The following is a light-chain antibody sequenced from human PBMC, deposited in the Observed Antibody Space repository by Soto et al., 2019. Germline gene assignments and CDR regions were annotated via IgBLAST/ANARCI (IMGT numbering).Light chain of an antibody. V-gene: IGLV2-8*01. CDR2: EVS. CDR1: SSDVGGYNY. CDR3: SSYAGSNNLV. Sequence: QSALTQPPSASGSPGQSVTISCTGTSSDVGGYNYVSWYQQHPGKAPKLMIYEVSKRPSGVPDRFSRSKSGNTASLTVSGLHAEDEIDYYCSSYAGSNNLVFGGGTKLTVL. J-gene: IGLJ2*01.